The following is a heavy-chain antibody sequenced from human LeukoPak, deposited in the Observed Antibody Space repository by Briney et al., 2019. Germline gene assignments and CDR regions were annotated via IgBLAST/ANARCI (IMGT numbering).Heavy chain of an antibody. J-gene: IGHJ3*02. Sequence: SVKVSCKASGGTFSSYAISWVRQAPGQGLEWMGRIIPIFGTANYAQKSQGRVTITTDESTSTAYMELSSLRSEDTAVYYCASHYDILTGYYNVDAFDIWGQGTMVTVSS. CDR2: IIPIFGTA. D-gene: IGHD3-9*01. CDR1: GGTFSSYA. CDR3: ASHYDILTGYYNVDAFDI. V-gene: IGHV1-69*05.